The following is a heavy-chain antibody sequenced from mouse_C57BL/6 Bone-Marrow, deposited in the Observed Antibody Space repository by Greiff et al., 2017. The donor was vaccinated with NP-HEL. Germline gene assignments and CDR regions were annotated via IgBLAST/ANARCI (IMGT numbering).Heavy chain of an antibody. CDR1: GYAFSSYW. D-gene: IGHD1-1*01. CDR3: AREGFTTKVGGFDY. CDR2: IYPGDGDT. J-gene: IGHJ2*01. Sequence: VQLQESGAELVKPGASVKISCKASGYAFSSYWMNWVKQRPGKGLEWIGQIYPGDGDTNYNGKFKGQATLTADKSTSTAYMQLSSLTTEDSDIYYFAREGFTTKVGGFDYWGQGTTLTVSS. V-gene: IGHV1-80*01.